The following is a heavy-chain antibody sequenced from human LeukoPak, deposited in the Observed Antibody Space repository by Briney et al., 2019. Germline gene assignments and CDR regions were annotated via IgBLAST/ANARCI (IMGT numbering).Heavy chain of an antibody. CDR2: ISSSSGYI. D-gene: IGHD1-14*01. Sequence: GGSLRLSCAASGFTFSSYSMNWVRQAPGKGLEWVSSISSSSGYIYYADSVKGRFTSSRDNAKKSLYLQMNSLRAEDTAVYYCAREENHKVDYWGQGTLVTVSS. CDR3: AREENHKVDY. V-gene: IGHV3-21*01. J-gene: IGHJ4*02. CDR1: GFTFSSYS.